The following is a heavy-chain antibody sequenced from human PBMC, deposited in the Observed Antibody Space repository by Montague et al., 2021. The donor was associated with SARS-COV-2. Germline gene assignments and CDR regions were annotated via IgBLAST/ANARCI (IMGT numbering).Heavy chain of an antibody. CDR3: ARGRTVTTFYYYDMDV. V-gene: IGHV4-34*01. CDR2: INHSGST. J-gene: IGHJ6*02. D-gene: IGHD4-17*01. Sequence: SETLSLTCAVYGGSFSGYYWSWIRQPPGKGLEWIGEINHSGSTNYNPSLKSRVTISVDTSKNQFSLKLSSVTAADTAVYYCARGRTVTTFYYYDMDVWGQGTTVTVSS. CDR1: GGSFSGYY.